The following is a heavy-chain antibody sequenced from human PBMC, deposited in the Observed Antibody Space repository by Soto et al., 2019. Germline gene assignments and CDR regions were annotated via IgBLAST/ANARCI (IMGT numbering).Heavy chain of an antibody. J-gene: IGHJ6*02. CDR2: IGDIDDP. V-gene: IGHV3-13*02. D-gene: IGHD3-10*01. CDR1: GFTIRNYD. CDR3: ARGPPRVRERTYYYRMDV. Sequence: LRLSCAASGFTIRNYDMHWVRQTTGTGLEWVSGIGDIDDPYYADSVKGRFTISREIAKNSLYLQMDGLRAGDSAVYYCARGPPRVRERTYYYRMDVWGQGTTVTVSS.